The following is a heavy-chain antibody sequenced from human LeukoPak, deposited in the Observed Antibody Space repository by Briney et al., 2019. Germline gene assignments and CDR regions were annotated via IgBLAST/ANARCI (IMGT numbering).Heavy chain of an antibody. J-gene: IGHJ3*02. CDR3: ARDSTDITMIVVAFDAFDI. CDR2: INPNSGGT. V-gene: IGHV1-2*02. CDR1: GYTFTGYY. D-gene: IGHD3-22*01. Sequence: GASVKVSCKASGYTFTGYYMHWVRQAPGQGLEWMGWINPNSGGTNYAQKFQGRVTMTRDTSISTAYMELSRLRSDDTAVYYCARDSTDITMIVVAFDAFDIWGQGTMVTVSS.